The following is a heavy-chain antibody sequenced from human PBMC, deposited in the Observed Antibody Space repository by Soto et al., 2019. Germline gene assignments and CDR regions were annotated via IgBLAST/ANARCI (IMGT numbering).Heavy chain of an antibody. CDR3: ARYGDYGSH. Sequence: PSETLSLTCTVSGGSISSYYWSWIRQPPGKGLEWIGYIYYSGSTNYNPSLKSRVTISVDTSKNQFSLKLSSVTAADTAVYYCARYGDYGSHWGQGTLVTVSS. CDR2: IYYSGST. D-gene: IGHD4-17*01. J-gene: IGHJ4*02. V-gene: IGHV4-59*01. CDR1: GGSISSYY.